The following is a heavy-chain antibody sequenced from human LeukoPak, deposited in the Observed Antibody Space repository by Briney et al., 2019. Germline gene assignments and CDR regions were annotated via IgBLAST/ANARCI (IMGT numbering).Heavy chain of an antibody. J-gene: IGHJ4*02. CDR3: AREPSGWYVDY. CDR2: IKQDGSEK. CDR1: GFTFSSYG. D-gene: IGHD6-19*01. V-gene: IGHV3-7*01. Sequence: LPGGSLRLSCAASGFTFSSYGMHWVRQAPGKGLEWVANIKQDGSEKYYVDSVKGRFTISRDNAKNSLYLQMNSLRAEDTAVYYCAREPSGWYVDYWGQGTLVTVSS.